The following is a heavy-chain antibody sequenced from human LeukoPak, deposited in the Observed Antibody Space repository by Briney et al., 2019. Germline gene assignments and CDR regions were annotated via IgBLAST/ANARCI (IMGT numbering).Heavy chain of an antibody. CDR1: GGTFSSYA. J-gene: IGHJ5*02. D-gene: IGHD4-17*01. CDR3: ARADYGDYAHGWFDP. V-gene: IGHV1-69*05. CDR2: IIPIFGTA. Sequence: SSVKVSCKASGGTFSSYAISWVRQAPGQGLEWMGGIIPIFGTANCAQKFQGRVTITTDESTSTAYMELSSLRSEDTAVYYCARADYGDYAHGWFDPWGQGTLVTVSS.